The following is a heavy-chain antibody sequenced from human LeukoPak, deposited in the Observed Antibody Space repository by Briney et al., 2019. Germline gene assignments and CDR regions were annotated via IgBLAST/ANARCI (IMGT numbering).Heavy chain of an antibody. CDR1: GGSIRHYY. Sequence: SETLSLTCTVSGGSIRHYYWTWLRQFAGKRLEWIGRVHISGTTNYNPSLKSRVTMSVDTSKNNFFLNLTSVTAADTAVYYCARAAELYDFWGGNGPFDLWGQGKMVTVSS. CDR3: ARAAELYDFWGGNGPFDL. CDR2: VHISGTT. J-gene: IGHJ3*01. V-gene: IGHV4-4*07. D-gene: IGHD3-3*01.